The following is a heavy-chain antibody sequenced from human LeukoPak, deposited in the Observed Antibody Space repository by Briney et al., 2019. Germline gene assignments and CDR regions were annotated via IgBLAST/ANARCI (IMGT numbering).Heavy chain of an antibody. CDR3: ARSSSTSHYYYYYMDV. CDR2: IRYDGSNK. D-gene: IGHD2-2*01. V-gene: IGHV3-30*02. J-gene: IGHJ6*03. Sequence: GGSLRLSCAASGFTFSSYGMHWVRQAPGKGLEWVAFIRYDGSNKYYADSVKGRFTISRDNSKNTLYLQMNSLRAEDTAVYYCARSSSTSHYYYYYMDVWGKGTTVTVSS. CDR1: GFTFSSYG.